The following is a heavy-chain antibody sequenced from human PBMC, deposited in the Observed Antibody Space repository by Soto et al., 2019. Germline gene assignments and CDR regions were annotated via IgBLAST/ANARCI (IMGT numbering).Heavy chain of an antibody. CDR2: ISTYNGDR. V-gene: IGHV1-18*01. Sequence: QVLLVQSGAEVKKPGASVKVACKASGYTFTNYGISWVRQAPGQGLEWLGWISTYNGDRDFAQKVQGRVTMTTDTSTTTAYMELRSLRSDDTAVYYCARSSDGGTWEQYPSFYFDYWGQGALVTVSS. CDR1: GYTFTNYG. J-gene: IGHJ4*02. CDR3: ARSSDGGTWEQYPSFYFDY. D-gene: IGHD1-26*01.